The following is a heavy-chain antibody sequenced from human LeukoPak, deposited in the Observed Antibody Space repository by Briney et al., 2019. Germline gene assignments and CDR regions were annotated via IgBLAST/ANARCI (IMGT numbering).Heavy chain of an antibody. J-gene: IGHJ4*02. CDR3: ARQAEYYDYVWGSYRYSDY. Sequence: SETLSLTCTVSGGSISSSSYYWGWLRQPPGKGLEWLGRIYYSGSTYYNPSLKSRVTISVDTSKNQFSLKLSSVTAADAAVYYCARQAEYYDYVWGSYRYSDYWGQGTLVTVSS. CDR1: GGSISSSSYY. D-gene: IGHD3-16*02. CDR2: IYYSGST. V-gene: IGHV4-39*01.